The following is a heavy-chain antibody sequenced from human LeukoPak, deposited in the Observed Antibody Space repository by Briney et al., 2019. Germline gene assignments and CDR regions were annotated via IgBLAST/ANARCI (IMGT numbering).Heavy chain of an antibody. CDR1: GGSISSGGYY. J-gene: IGHJ5*02. V-gene: IGHV4-31*03. CDR2: IYSSGST. Sequence: SETLSLTCTVSGGSISSGGYYWSWIRQHPGKGLEWIGYIYSSGSTYYNPSLKSRVTISVDTSKNQFSLKLSSVTAADTAVYYCARSSTALCWFDPWGQGTLVTVSS. CDR3: ARSSTALCWFDP. D-gene: IGHD1-1*01.